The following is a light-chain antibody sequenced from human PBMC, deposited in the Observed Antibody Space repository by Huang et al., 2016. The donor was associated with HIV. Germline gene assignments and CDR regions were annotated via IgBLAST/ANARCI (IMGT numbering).Light chain of an antibody. CDR3: QQYYSSPPT. Sequence: DIQMTQSPPSLSASVGDRVTITCRASQGISNSLAWYQQKPGKAPKLLLYSTSRLESGVPSRFIGSGSGTVYTLTISRLQPEDFAVYHCQQYYSSPPTFGQGTKVEIK. V-gene: IGKV1-NL1*01. J-gene: IGKJ1*01. CDR2: STS. CDR1: QGISNS.